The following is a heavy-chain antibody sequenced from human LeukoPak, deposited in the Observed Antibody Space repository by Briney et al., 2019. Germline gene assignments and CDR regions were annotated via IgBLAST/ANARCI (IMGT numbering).Heavy chain of an antibody. CDR3: ARSSYSSSSSV. CDR2: ISYDGNNK. Sequence: GRSLRLSCAASGFTFSSYAMHWVRQAPGKGLEWVVVISYDGNNKYYADSVKGRFTISRDNSKNSLYLQINSLRAEDTAVYYCARSSYSSSSSVWGQGTMVTVPS. CDR1: GFTFSSYA. V-gene: IGHV3-30*04. J-gene: IGHJ3*01. D-gene: IGHD6-6*01.